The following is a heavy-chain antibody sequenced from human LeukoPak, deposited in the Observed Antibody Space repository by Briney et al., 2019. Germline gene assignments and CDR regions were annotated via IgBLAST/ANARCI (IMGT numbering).Heavy chain of an antibody. CDR1: GFTFSSYW. CDR2: IKQDGSEK. D-gene: IGHD3-22*01. V-gene: IGHV3-7*01. CDR3: ASYYYDSSVLFDY. Sequence: GESLQISCAASGFTFSSYWMSWVRQAPGKGLEWVANIKQDGSEKYYVDSVKGRFTISRDNAKNSLYLQMNSLRAEDTAVYYCASYYYDSSVLFDYWGQGTLVTVSS. J-gene: IGHJ4*02.